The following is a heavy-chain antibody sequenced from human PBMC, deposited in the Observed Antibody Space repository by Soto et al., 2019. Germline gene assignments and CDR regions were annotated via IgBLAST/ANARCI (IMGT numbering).Heavy chain of an antibody. V-gene: IGHV4-38-2*01. J-gene: IGHJ4*02. Sequence: SETLSLTCAVSGYSISSGYYWGWIRQPPGKGLEWIGSIYHSGSTYYNPSLKSRVTISVDTSKNQFSLKLSSVTAADTAVYYCAGLVATITHYWGQGTLVTVSS. CDR1: GYSISSGYY. D-gene: IGHD5-12*01. CDR2: IYHSGST. CDR3: AGLVATITHY.